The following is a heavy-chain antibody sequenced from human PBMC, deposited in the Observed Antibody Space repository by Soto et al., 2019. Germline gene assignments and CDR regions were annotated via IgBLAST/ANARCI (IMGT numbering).Heavy chain of an antibody. CDR3: ARTIRPPTRKYYYGMDV. CDR1: GFSLSTSGMR. CDR2: IDWDDDK. Sequence: SGPTLVNPTPTLTLTCTFSGFSLSTSGMRVSWIRQPPGKALEWLARIDWDDDKFYSTSLKTRLTISKDTSKNQVVLTMTNMDPVDTATYYCARTIRPPTRKYYYGMDVWGQGTTGTVS. J-gene: IGHJ6*02. V-gene: IGHV2-70*04.